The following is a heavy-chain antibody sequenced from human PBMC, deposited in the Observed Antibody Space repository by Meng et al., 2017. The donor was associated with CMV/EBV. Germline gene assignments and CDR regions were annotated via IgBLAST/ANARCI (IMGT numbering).Heavy chain of an antibody. D-gene: IGHD2-15*01. V-gene: IGHV3-23*01. CDR2: ISGGGGST. CDR1: GFTFSTYA. CDR3: AKRWNYLDY. Sequence: GGSLRLSCAASGFTFSTYAMSWVRQAPGKGLEWVSSISGGGGSTYYADSVKGRFTISRDNYKNTLYLQMNSLRAEDTAVYYCAKRWNYLDYWGQGKMVTVSS. J-gene: IGHJ4*02.